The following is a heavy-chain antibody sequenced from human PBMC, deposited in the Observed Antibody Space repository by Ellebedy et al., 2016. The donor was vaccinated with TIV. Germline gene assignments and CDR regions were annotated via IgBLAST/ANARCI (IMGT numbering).Heavy chain of an antibody. CDR3: ARDPVGVGPAFDV. CDR1: GFPFSSYA. D-gene: IGHD4-23*01. J-gene: IGHJ3*01. Sequence: GESLKISCVASGFPFSSYAMCWVRPAPGKGLEWVSTISDSGANTYFPDSVKGRFTISRDNSKDTLFLQMNSLRAEDTAIYFCARDPVGVGPAFDVWGQGTMVTVSS. CDR2: ISDSGANT. V-gene: IGHV3-23*01.